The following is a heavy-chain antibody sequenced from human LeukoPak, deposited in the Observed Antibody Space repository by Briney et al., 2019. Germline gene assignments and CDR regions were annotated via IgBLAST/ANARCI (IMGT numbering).Heavy chain of an antibody. J-gene: IGHJ6*02. Sequence: GASVKVSCKASGGTFSSYAISWVRQAPGQGLEWMGRIIPILGIANYAQKFQGRVTITADKSTSTAYMELSSLRSEDTAVYYCARGYLAARRGFYGMDVWGQGTTVTVSS. D-gene: IGHD6-6*01. CDR1: GGTFSSYA. CDR2: IIPILGIA. V-gene: IGHV1-69*04. CDR3: ARGYLAARRGFYGMDV.